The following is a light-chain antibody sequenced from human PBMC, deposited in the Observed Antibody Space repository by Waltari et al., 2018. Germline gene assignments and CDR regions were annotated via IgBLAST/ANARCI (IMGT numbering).Light chain of an antibody. CDR1: TNNF. J-gene: IGLJ2*01. CDR3: SSFTSLRSVI. Sequence: QSALTQPASVSGSPGQSITITCTGTTNNFVSWYQLHPGKPPRLTLSDATYRPSGVPSRLSGSKSGDTASLTISGVQAEDEAHYYCSSFTSLRSVIFGGGTTLTVL. V-gene: IGLV2-14*01. CDR2: DAT.